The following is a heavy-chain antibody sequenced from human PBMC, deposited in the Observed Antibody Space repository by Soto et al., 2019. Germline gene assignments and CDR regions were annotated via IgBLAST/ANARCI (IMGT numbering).Heavy chain of an antibody. CDR1: GGTFSGHA. CDR2: LIPLFATA. D-gene: IGHD3-3*01. Sequence: QVQLVQSGAEVKKPGSSVKVSCEASGGTFSGHAISWVRQAPGQGPECMGGLIPLFATAQLVQNFQARLTITADKSTRTAYMELTSLRFEDTVIYYCGPALNWRSRFDSCGQG. V-gene: IGHV1-69*06. J-gene: IGHJ4*02. CDR3: GPALNWRSRFDS.